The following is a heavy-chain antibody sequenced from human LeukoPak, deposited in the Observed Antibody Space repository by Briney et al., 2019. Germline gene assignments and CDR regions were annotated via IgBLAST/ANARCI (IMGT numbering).Heavy chain of an antibody. V-gene: IGHV4-59*01. D-gene: IGHD6-19*01. Sequence: SETLSLTYTVSGGSISSYYWSWIRQPPGKGLEWIGYIYYSGSTNYNPSLKSRVTISVDTSKNQFSLKLSSVTAADTAVYYCARATRVAGTGNWFDPWGQGTLVTVSS. J-gene: IGHJ5*02. CDR3: ARATRVAGTGNWFDP. CDR2: IYYSGST. CDR1: GGSISSYY.